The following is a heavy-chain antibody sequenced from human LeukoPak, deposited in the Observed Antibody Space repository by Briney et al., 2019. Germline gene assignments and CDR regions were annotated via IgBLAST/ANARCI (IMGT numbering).Heavy chain of an antibody. Sequence: GGSLRLSCAASGFTFSSYGMHWVRQAPGKGLEWVAFIRYDGSNKYYADSVKGRFTISRDNSKNTLYLQMNSLRAKDTAVYYCAKSPLIVVVPAAEYYFDYWGQGTLVTVSS. CDR2: IRYDGSNK. V-gene: IGHV3-30*02. CDR1: GFTFSSYG. J-gene: IGHJ4*02. D-gene: IGHD2-2*01. CDR3: AKSPLIVVVPAAEYYFDY.